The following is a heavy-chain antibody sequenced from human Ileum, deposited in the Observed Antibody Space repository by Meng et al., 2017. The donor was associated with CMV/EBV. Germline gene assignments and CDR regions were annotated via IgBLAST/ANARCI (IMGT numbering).Heavy chain of an antibody. CDR1: GFTFSSYS. Sequence: GEALKISCAASGFTFSSYSMNWVRQAPGKGLEWVSSISSSSSYRYYPDSVKGRFTISRDNAKNSLYLQMNSLRAEDTAVYYCARNRGFDPWGQGNLVNVSS. V-gene: IGHV3-21*01. CDR2: ISSSSSYR. CDR3: ARNRGFDP. J-gene: IGHJ5*02.